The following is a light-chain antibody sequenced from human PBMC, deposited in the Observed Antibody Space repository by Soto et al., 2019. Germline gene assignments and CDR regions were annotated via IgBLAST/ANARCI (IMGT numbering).Light chain of an antibody. CDR1: SSNIGAGYD. CDR3: QSYDISLSGSDVV. Sequence: QSVLTQPPSVSGAPGQRVTISCTGSSSNIGAGYDVHWYQQLPGTAPKLLLYGNSNRPSGLPDRFSGSKSGTSASLAITGLQAEDEADYYCQSYDISLSGSDVVFGGGTKLTVL. V-gene: IGLV1-40*01. CDR2: GNS. J-gene: IGLJ2*01.